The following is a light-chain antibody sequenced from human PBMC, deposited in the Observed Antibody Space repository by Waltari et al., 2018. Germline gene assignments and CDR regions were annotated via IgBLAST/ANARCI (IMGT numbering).Light chain of an antibody. V-gene: IGLV2-14*01. CDR1: SRTVGYFNP. J-gene: IGLJ2*01. Sequence: QSALTQPASVSGSPGQSITISCPGTSRTVGYFNPVSWFQHPPDSAPKLLIYAVTHRPSGVSSRFSGSKSVNTASLTISGLQAEDEADYYCSSYTGRGTVIFGGGTKLTVL. CDR3: SSYTGRGTVI. CDR2: AVT.